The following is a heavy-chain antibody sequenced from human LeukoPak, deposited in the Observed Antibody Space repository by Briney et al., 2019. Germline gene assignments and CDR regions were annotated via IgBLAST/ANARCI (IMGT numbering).Heavy chain of an antibody. CDR1: RSSFNDYS. J-gene: IGHJ5*02. D-gene: IGHD1-26*01. CDR2: VNPTGGGT. V-gene: IGHV1-46*02. Sequence: ASVKVSCKASRSSFNDYSFHWVRRAPGQGLEYMGRVNPTGGGTRYAQKFQGRVTMTRDMSTSTVYMDLTSLRSDDTAVYYCAREVSDFSGTYDWFDPWGQGTLVTVSS. CDR3: AREVSDFSGTYDWFDP.